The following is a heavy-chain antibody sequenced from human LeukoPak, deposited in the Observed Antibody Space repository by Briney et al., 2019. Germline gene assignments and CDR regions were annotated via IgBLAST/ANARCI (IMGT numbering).Heavy chain of an antibody. CDR2: IYYSGST. CDR3: ARSLATTSYGMDV. J-gene: IGHJ6*02. D-gene: IGHD5-12*01. Sequence: SETLSLTCTVSGGSLSSYYWSWIRQPPGKGLEWIGYIYYSGSTNYNPSLKSRVTISVDTSKNQFSLKLSSVTAADTAVYYCARSLATTSYGMDVWGQGTTVTVSS. CDR1: GGSLSSYY. V-gene: IGHV4-59*08.